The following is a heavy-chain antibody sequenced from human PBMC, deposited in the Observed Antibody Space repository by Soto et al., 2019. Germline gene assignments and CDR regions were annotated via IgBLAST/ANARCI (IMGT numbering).Heavy chain of an antibody. CDR1: GGTFSIYA. V-gene: IGHV1-69*13. Sequence: SVKVSCKASGGTFSIYAISWVLQAPGQGLEWMGGIIPIFGTANYAQKFQGRVTITADESTSTAYMELSSLRSEDTAVYYCASGAGGTYSHPYFDVMYVCGQGTTVTVSS. CDR3: ASGAGGTYSHPYFDVMYV. D-gene: IGHD1-26*01. J-gene: IGHJ6*01. CDR2: IIPIFGTA.